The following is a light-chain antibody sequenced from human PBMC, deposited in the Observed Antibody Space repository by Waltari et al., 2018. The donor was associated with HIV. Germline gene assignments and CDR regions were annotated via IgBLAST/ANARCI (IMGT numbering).Light chain of an antibody. Sequence: QSVLTQPPSVSGAPGQRVTISCTGSSSNIGAGYDVHWYQQLPGTAPKLLIYGNRNRPPGVPDRFSGSKSGTSASLAITGLQAEDEADYYCQSYDSSLSGSVFGGGTKLTGL. J-gene: IGLJ2*01. CDR1: SSNIGAGYD. V-gene: IGLV1-40*01. CDR3: QSYDSSLSGSV. CDR2: GNR.